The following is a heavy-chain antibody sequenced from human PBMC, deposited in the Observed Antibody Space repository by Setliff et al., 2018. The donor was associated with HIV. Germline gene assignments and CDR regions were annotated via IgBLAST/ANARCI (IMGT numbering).Heavy chain of an antibody. CDR3: AKREAGAKPFDY. J-gene: IGHJ4*02. CDR1: GFTFSSYY. Sequence: GGSLRLSCAPSGFTFSSYYMTWVRQAPGKGLEWVAYISSSASSIYYADSVKGRFIVSRDNIKNRLFLQMNSRTAEDTAVYYCAKREAGAKPFDYWGRGTLVTVSS. CDR2: ISSSASSI. V-gene: IGHV3-11*04. D-gene: IGHD1-26*01.